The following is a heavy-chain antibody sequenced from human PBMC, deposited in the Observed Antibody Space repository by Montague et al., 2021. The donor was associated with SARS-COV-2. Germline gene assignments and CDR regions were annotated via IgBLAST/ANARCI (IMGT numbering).Heavy chain of an antibody. Sequence: SLRLSCAASGFTFSSYAMHWVRQAPGKGLEWVAVISYDGSNKYYADSVKGRFTISRDNSKNTLYLQMNSLRAEDTAVYYCARDDDSSSWRYHFDYWGQGTLVTVSS. CDR1: GFTFSSYA. V-gene: IGHV3-30*04. D-gene: IGHD6-13*01. J-gene: IGHJ4*02. CDR2: ISYDGSNK. CDR3: ARDDDSSSWRYHFDY.